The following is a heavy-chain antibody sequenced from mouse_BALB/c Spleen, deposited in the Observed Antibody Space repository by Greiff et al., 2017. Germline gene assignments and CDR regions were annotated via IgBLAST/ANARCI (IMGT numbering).Heavy chain of an antibody. CDR3: AKDGNGKSLYFDV. J-gene: IGHJ1*01. D-gene: IGHD2-1*01. CDR1: GFTFSSYG. V-gene: IGHV5-6*01. CDR2: ISSGGSYT. Sequence: EVKVVESGGSLLKPGGSLKPPCAASGFTFSSYGMSWVRQTPDKRLEGVATISSGGSYTYYPDSVKGRFTISRDNAKNTLYLQMSSLKSEDTAMYYCAKDGNGKSLYFDVWGAGTTVTVSS.